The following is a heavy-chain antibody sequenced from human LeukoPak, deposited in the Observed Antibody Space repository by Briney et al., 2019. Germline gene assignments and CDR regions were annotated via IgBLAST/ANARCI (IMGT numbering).Heavy chain of an antibody. Sequence: GGSLRLSCAASGFTFDDYAMHWVRQAPGKGLEWVSLISGDGGNTHYADSVKGRFTISRDNSKNSLYLQMNSLRTEDTALYYCALCGESTDYYFDYWGQGTLITVSS. J-gene: IGHJ4*02. D-gene: IGHD3-10*02. CDR1: GFTFDDYA. CDR2: ISGDGGNT. CDR3: ALCGESTDYYFDY. V-gene: IGHV3-43*02.